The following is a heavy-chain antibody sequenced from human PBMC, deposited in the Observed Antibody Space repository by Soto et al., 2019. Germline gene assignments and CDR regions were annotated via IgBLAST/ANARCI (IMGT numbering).Heavy chain of an antibody. CDR1: GYTFTSYA. V-gene: IGHV1-3*01. CDR2: INAGNGNT. J-gene: IGHJ4*02. D-gene: IGHD3-3*01. Sequence: GASVKVSCKASGYTFTSYAMHWVRQAPGQSLEWMGWINAGNGNTKYSQKFQGRVTITRDTSASTAYMELSSLRSEDTAVYYCARDTVDFWSGYYKMVDYWGQGTLVTVSS. CDR3: ARDTVDFWSGYYKMVDY.